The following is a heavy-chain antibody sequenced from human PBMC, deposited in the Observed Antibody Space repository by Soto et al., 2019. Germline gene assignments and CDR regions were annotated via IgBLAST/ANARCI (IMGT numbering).Heavy chain of an antibody. D-gene: IGHD2-21*02. J-gene: IGHJ2*01. CDR2: IWYDGSNK. CDR3: ARGWYCGGDCYEWYFDL. Sequence: QVQLVESGGGVVQPGRSLRLSCAASGFTFSNYGMHWVRQAPGKGLEWVTVIWYDGSNKYYADSVKGRFTISRDNSKNTWDLQMNSLRADDTAVYYCARGWYCGGDCYEWYFDLWGRGTLVTVSS. V-gene: IGHV3-33*01. CDR1: GFTFSNYG.